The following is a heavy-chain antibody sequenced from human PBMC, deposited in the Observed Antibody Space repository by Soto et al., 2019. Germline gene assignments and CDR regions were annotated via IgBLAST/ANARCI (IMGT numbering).Heavy chain of an antibody. D-gene: IGHD4-17*01. Sequence: PSETLSLTCTVSGGSISSSSYYWGWILHPPGKGLEGIGGIYYSGSTYYNPSLKSRVSISVDTSKSQFSLKLSSVTAADTAVYYCARQGRERRGDYVSIDYWGQGTLVTASS. CDR3: ARQGRERRGDYVSIDY. CDR2: IYYSGST. CDR1: GGSISSSSYY. V-gene: IGHV4-39*01. J-gene: IGHJ4*02.